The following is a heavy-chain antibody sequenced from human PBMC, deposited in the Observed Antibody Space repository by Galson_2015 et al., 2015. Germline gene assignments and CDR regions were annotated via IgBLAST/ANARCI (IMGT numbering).Heavy chain of an antibody. V-gene: IGHV1-18*01. D-gene: IGHD3-22*01. CDR2: IGAYNGNT. CDR1: GYTFTSYG. J-gene: IGHJ3*02. Sequence: SVKVSCKASGYTFTSYGISWVRQAPGQGLEWMGWIGAYNGNTNYAQKLQGRVTMTTDTSTSTAYMELRGLRSDDTAVYYCARSRSGLNDAFDIWGQGTMVTVSS. CDR3: ARSRSGLNDAFDI.